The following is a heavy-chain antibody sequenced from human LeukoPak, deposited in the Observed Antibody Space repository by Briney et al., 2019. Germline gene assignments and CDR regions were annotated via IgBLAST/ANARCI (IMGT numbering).Heavy chain of an antibody. J-gene: IGHJ6*02. V-gene: IGHV4-59*12. Sequence: SETLSLTCSVSRGSISTYSWSWIRQPSGEGLEWIGYIYSSGSTKYNPSLKSRVTISLDTSKNQFSLKLRSVTAADTAVYYCARVSTLGARPSGYFYYGMDVWGQGTTVIVSS. CDR1: RGSISTYS. CDR2: IYSSGST. D-gene: IGHD6-6*01. CDR3: ARVSTLGARPSGYFYYGMDV.